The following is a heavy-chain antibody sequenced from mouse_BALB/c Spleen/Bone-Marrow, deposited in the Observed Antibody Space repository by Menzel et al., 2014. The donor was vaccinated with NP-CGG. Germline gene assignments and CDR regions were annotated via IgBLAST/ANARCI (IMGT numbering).Heavy chain of an antibody. V-gene: IGHV14-3*02. CDR1: GFNIKDTY. J-gene: IGHJ2*01. CDR3: ARYDYGVYFDY. D-gene: IGHD2-4*01. Sequence: VQLQQSGAELVKPGASVKLSCTASGFNIKDTYMHWVKQRPEQGLERIGRIDPANGNTKYDPKFQGKATITADTSSNTAYLQLSSLTSEDTAVYYCARYDYGVYFDYWGQGTTLTVSS. CDR2: IDPANGNT.